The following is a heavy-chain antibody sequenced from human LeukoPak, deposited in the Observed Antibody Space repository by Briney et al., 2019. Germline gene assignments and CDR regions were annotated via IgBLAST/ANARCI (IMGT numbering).Heavy chain of an antibody. D-gene: IGHD2-21*02. J-gene: IGHJ4*02. Sequence: GGSLRLSCAASGFTFSNFWMTWVRQAPGKGPEGLATIRQDGGDKWYVGSVKGRFTISRDNARDSLYLQMNSLRAEDTAVYYCARYFDNTAYTWRRFDYWGQGVLVAVSS. CDR1: GFTFSNFW. CDR3: ARYFDNTAYTWRRFDY. CDR2: IRQDGGDK. V-gene: IGHV3-7*01.